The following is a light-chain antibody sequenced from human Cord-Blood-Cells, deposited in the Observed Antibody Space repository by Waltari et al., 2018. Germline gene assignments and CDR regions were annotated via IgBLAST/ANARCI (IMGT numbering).Light chain of an antibody. CDR3: QQSYSTPLT. J-gene: IGKJ4*01. V-gene: IGKV1-39*01. CDR2: AAS. Sequence: DIQMTQSPSSLSASVGDRVTITCRASQSISSYLNWYQQKPGKARKLLIYAASSLQSGVPSRFSGSGSGTDFTLTINSLQPEDFATYYCQQSYSTPLTFGGGTKVEIK. CDR1: QSISSY.